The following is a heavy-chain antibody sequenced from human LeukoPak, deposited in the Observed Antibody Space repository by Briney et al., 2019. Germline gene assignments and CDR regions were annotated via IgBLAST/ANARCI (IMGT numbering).Heavy chain of an antibody. V-gene: IGHV3-7*01. CDR2: INQDGSEK. J-gene: IGHJ4*02. CDR1: GFTFSSYW. CDR3: ARKYCSSATCDRWIDH. Sequence: PGGSLRLSCAASGFTFSSYWMSWVRQAPEKGLEWVANINQDGSEKYYVDSVKGRFTISRDTAKNSLYLQMNSLRAEDTAVYFCARKYCSSATCDRWIDHGGQGTLVTVSS. D-gene: IGHD2/OR15-2a*01.